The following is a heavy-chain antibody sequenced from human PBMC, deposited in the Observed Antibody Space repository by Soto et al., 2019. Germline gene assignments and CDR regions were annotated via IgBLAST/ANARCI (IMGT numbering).Heavy chain of an antibody. CDR2: ISGSGGST. D-gene: IGHD2-2*01. Sequence: GSPALFVEASGFSFTGDSMTCGRQAQGKGLEWVSAISGSGGSTYYADSVKGRFTISRDNSKNTLYLQMNSLRAEDTAVYYCAKGVGAAFDFWGHGTMVTVS. V-gene: IGHV3-23*01. CDR3: AKGVGAAFDF. J-gene: IGHJ3*01. CDR1: GFSFTGDS.